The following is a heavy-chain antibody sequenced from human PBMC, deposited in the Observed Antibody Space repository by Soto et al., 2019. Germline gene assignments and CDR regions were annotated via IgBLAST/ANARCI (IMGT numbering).Heavy chain of an antibody. D-gene: IGHD3-3*01. CDR1: GYRFTNYG. V-gene: IGHV1-3*01. Sequence: QVQIVQSGAEVKKPGASVKVSCKTSGYRFTNYGMHWVRQAPGQGLEWMGWINAGTGHTAFSQKLQGRVTINRDTSASTAYMELNYLKYEDTAVYYCAVDAKVFGVITNPYDFWGQGTLVTVSS. CDR3: AVDAKVFGVITNPYDF. J-gene: IGHJ4*02. CDR2: INAGTGHT.